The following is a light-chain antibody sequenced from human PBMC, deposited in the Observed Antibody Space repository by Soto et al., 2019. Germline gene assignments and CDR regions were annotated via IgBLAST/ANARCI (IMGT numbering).Light chain of an antibody. CDR2: GAS. CDR3: QQYNNWPPS. CDR1: QSVSGN. J-gene: IGKJ1*01. Sequence: EIVVTQSPATLSVSPGERATLSCRASQSVSGNLAWYQQKPGQAPRLLISGASTRATGIPARFSGSGSGTEFTLTISSLQSEDFAVYYCQQYNNWPPSFGQGPKVEIK. V-gene: IGKV3-15*01.